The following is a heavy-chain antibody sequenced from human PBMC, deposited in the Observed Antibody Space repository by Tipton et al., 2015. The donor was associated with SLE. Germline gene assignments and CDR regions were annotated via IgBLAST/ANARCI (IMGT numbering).Heavy chain of an antibody. CDR1: GFSFSMYA. Sequence: SLRLSCTASGFSFSMYAMSWVRQFPGKGLECVSGISGSGDTTYYADSVKGRFTISRDNSKNTLILQMNSLRVEDSALYYCGKETQWLVRGAVDVWGQGTMLTVSS. D-gene: IGHD6-19*01. CDR2: ISGSGDTT. CDR3: GKETQWLVRGAVDV. V-gene: IGHV3-23*01. J-gene: IGHJ3*01.